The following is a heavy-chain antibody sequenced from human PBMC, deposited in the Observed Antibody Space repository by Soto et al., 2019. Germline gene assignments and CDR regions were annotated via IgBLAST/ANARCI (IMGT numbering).Heavy chain of an antibody. CDR3: ARHILTGYYNHYYPMNV. CDR2: VYPADSET. Sequence: PGESLKISCQASGYSFTAYWVGWVRQMPGKGLEWMGVVYPADSETRYSPSFQGQVTISADKSINTVYLQWSSLKASDTATYYCARHILTGYYNHYYPMNVWGQGTTVTAP. CDR1: GYSFTAYW. D-gene: IGHD3-9*01. V-gene: IGHV5-51*01. J-gene: IGHJ6*02.